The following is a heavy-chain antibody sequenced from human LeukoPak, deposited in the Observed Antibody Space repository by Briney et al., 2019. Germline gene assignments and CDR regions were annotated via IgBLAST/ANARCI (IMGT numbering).Heavy chain of an antibody. Sequence: GASVKVSCKASGYTFTSYYMHWVRQASGKGLEWVGRIRSKANSYATAYAASVKGRFTISRDDSKNTAYLQMNSLKTEDTAVYYCTRASGSYYTLDYWGQGTLVTVSS. J-gene: IGHJ4*02. D-gene: IGHD1-26*01. CDR2: IRSKANSYAT. CDR3: TRASGSYYTLDY. V-gene: IGHV3-73*01. CDR1: GYTFTSYY.